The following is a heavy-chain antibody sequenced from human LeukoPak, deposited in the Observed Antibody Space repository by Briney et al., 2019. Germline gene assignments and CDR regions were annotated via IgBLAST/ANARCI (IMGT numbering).Heavy chain of an antibody. CDR3: TTDLAGAAAGYYYYYMDV. Sequence: GGSLRLSCAASGFTFSNAWMSWVRQAPGKGLEWVGCIKSKTDGGTTDYAAPVKDRFTISRDESKNTLYLQLNSLKTEDTAVYYCTTDLAGAAAGYYYYYMDVWGKGTTVTVSS. CDR1: GFTFSNAW. V-gene: IGHV3-15*01. J-gene: IGHJ6*03. D-gene: IGHD6-13*01. CDR2: IKSKTDGGTT.